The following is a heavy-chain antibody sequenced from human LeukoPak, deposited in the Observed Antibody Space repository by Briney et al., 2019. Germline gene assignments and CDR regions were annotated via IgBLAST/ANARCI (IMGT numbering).Heavy chain of an antibody. CDR3: ASFLSSGYYQTWYDP. CDR2: ISSSSSCI. CDR1: GFTFSSYS. J-gene: IGHJ5*02. Sequence: GGSLRLSCAASGFTFSSYSMNWVRQAPGKGLEWVSSISSSSSCIYYADSVKGRFTISRDNAKNSLYLQMNSLRAEDTAVYYCASFLSSGYYQTWYDPWGQGTLVTVSS. V-gene: IGHV3-21*01. D-gene: IGHD3-22*01.